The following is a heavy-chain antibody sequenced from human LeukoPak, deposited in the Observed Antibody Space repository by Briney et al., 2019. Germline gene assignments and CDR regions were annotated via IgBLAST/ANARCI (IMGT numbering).Heavy chain of an antibody. D-gene: IGHD3-22*01. J-gene: IGHJ2*01. V-gene: IGHV1-2*02. Sequence: ASVKVSCKASGYTFTGYYMHWVRQAPGQGLEWMVWINPNSGGTNYAQKFQGRVTMTRDTSISTAYMELSRLRSDDTAVYYCARDYGSSGYYPDWYFDLWGRGTLVTVSS. CDR2: INPNSGGT. CDR3: ARDYGSSGYYPDWYFDL. CDR1: GYTFTGYY.